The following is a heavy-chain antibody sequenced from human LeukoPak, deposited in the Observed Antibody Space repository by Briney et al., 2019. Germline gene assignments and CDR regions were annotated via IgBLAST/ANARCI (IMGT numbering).Heavy chain of an antibody. J-gene: IGHJ6*04. CDR1: GFTFSSHD. CDR2: ISSSGSTI. CDR3: AELGITMIGGV. Sequence: LTGGSLRLSCAASGFTFSSHDMHWVRQAPGKGLEWVSYISSSGSTIYYADSVKGRFTISRDNAKNSLYLQMNSLRAEDTAVYYCAELGITMIGGVWGKGTTVTISS. D-gene: IGHD3-10*02. V-gene: IGHV3-48*03.